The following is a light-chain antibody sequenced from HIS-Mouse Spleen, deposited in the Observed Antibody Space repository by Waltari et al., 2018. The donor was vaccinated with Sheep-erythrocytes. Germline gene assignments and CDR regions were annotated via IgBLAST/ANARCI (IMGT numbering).Light chain of an antibody. CDR3: QAWDSSIAV. CDR1: SSDVGSYNL. V-gene: IGLV2-14*02. J-gene: IGLJ2*01. Sequence: QSALTQPASVSGSPGQSITISCTGTSSDVGSYNLVSWYQQHPGKAPKLMIYEGSKRPSGIPERFSGSNSGNTATLTISGTQAMDEADYYCQAWDSSIAVFGGGTKLTVL. CDR2: EGS.